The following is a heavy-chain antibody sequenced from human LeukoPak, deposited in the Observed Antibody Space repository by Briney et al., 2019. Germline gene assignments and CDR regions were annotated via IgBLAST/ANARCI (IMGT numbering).Heavy chain of an antibody. Sequence: SGPTLVNPTPTLTLTCTFSGFSLNTRGVGVGWIRQPPGKALEWLAFIYWDDDNRYSPSLKSRLTVTKDTSKNQVVLIMTNMDPADTATYYCAHRRVLTGNDKWFDPWGQGTLVTVSS. CDR3: AHRRVLTGNDKWFDP. CDR2: IYWDDDN. CDR1: GFSLNTRGVG. V-gene: IGHV2-5*02. J-gene: IGHJ5*02. D-gene: IGHD3-9*01.